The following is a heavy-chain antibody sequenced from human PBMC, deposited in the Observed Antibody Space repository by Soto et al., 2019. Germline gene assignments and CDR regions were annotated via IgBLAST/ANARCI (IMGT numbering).Heavy chain of an antibody. J-gene: IGHJ4*02. CDR1: GGSISSSSYY. CDR3: ARRYGGTFDY. V-gene: IGHV4-39*07. CDR2: IYHSGST. D-gene: IGHD2-15*01. Sequence: SETLSLTCTVSGGSISSSSYYWGWIRQPPGKGLEWIGYIYHSGSTYYNPSLKSRVTISVDRSKNQFSLKLSSVTAADTAVYYCARRYGGTFDYWGQGTLVTVSS.